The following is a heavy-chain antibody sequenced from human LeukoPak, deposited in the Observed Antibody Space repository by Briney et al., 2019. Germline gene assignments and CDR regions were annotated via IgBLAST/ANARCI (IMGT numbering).Heavy chain of an antibody. CDR3: AKNPLVSGTIYFDS. J-gene: IGHJ4*02. Sequence: GGSLRLSCAASGFTFSSHAMSWVRQAPGKGLEWVSSISGSGDNRNYADSVKGRFPISRDNSKSTLYLEMNSLRAEDTAIYYCAKNPLVSGTIYFDSWGQGTLLTVSS. CDR1: GFTFSSHA. D-gene: IGHD6-19*01. CDR2: ISGSGDNR. V-gene: IGHV3-23*01.